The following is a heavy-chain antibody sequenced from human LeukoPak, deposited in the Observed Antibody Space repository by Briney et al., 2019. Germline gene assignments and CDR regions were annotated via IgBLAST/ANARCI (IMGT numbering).Heavy chain of an antibody. D-gene: IGHD3-9*01. J-gene: IGHJ5*02. CDR1: GFNFSTYG. V-gene: IGHV3-33*01. CDR2: IWYDGRSK. CDR3: ARGLRYFDWTQNWFDP. Sequence: GGSLRLSCAASGFNFSTYGMHWVRQAPGKGLEWVAVIWYDGRSKYYADSVKGRFTISRDNSKNTLHMEMNSLRAEDTAVYYCARGLRYFDWTQNWFDPWGQGTLVTVSS.